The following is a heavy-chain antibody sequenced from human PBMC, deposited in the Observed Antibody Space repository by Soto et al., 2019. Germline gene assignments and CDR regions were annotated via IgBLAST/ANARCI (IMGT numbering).Heavy chain of an antibody. CDR2: ISNDGTNT. D-gene: IGHD6-6*01. J-gene: IGHJ6*02. CDR3: AKVLRADTTSSNFYYYSALDD. Sequence: PGGSLRLSCAASGFPFNTYGVHWVRQTPGKGLEWLAVISNDGTNTYYADSVEGRFTISRDNSKDTLFLQMNSLRGEDSAVYYCAKVLRADTTSSNFYYYSALDDWGQGTTVTVSS. V-gene: IGHV3-30*18. CDR1: GFPFNTYG.